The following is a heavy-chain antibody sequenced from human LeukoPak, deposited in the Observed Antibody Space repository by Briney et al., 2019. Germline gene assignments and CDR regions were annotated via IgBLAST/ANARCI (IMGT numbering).Heavy chain of an antibody. CDR1: GYTFSGYY. Sequence: GSVRVSCKASGYTFSGYYMHWVRQAPGQGLEWMGWINPNSGGTNYAQKLQGRVTMTRDTSISPAYMELRRLRSDDPAVYYCAPQKYDSSGYYDYWVQGTLVTVSS. V-gene: IGHV1-2*02. CDR3: APQKYDSSGYYDY. D-gene: IGHD3-22*01. J-gene: IGHJ4*02. CDR2: INPNSGGT.